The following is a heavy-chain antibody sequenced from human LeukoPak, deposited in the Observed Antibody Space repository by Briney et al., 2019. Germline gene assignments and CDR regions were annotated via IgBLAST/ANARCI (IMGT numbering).Heavy chain of an antibody. V-gene: IGHV1-18*01. D-gene: IGHD1-26*01. CDR2: ISAYDGNT. CDR3: VQASGSKYGPATSDY. CDR1: GYTFSSSG. Sequence: ASLKVSCKASGYTFSSSGITWARQAPGQGLQWMGWISAYDGNTKYAEKFQGRVTMTTDTSTSTAYMDLRSLRSDDTAVYYCVQASGSKYGPATSDYWGQGTLVIVSS. J-gene: IGHJ4*02.